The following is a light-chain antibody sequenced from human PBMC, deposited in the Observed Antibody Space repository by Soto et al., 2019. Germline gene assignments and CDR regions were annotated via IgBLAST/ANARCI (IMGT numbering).Light chain of an antibody. J-gene: IGKJ4*01. CDR3: QQYDNLLPLT. V-gene: IGKV1-33*01. CDR2: DAS. Sequence: DIRMTQSPSSLSASVGDRATITCQASQDISNYLNWYQQKPGKAPKLLIYDASNLETGVPSRFSGSGSGTDFTFTISSLQPEDIATYYCQQYDNLLPLTFGEGTKVDIK. CDR1: QDISNY.